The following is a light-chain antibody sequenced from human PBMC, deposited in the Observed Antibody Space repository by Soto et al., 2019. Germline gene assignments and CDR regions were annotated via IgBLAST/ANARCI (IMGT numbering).Light chain of an antibody. Sequence: DIQMTQSPSSLSASVGNRVTITCQASQDIATYLNWYQQKPGKAPNLLIYDASNLETGVPSRFSGGGSGTHFTFTISNLQPEDIATYYCKQYGSSLWTFGRGTKVDIX. CDR3: KQYGSSLWT. CDR1: QDIATY. CDR2: DAS. V-gene: IGKV1-33*01. J-gene: IGKJ1*01.